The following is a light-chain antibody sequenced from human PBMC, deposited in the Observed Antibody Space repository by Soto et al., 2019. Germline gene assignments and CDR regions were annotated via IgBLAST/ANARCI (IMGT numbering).Light chain of an antibody. CDR2: KAS. J-gene: IGKJ1*01. V-gene: IGKV1-5*03. CDR3: QHYNSYSEA. CDR1: QTISSW. Sequence: DIQMTQCPSTLSGSVGDRVTITCRASQTISSWLAWYQQKPGKAPKLLIYKASTLKSGVPSRFSGSGSGTEFTLTISSLQPDFFATDYCQHYNSYSEALGQGTKVDSK.